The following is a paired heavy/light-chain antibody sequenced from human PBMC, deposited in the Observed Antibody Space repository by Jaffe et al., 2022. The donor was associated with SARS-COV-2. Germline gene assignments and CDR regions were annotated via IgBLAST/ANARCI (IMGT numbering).Heavy chain of an antibody. J-gene: IGHJ4*02. D-gene: IGHD3-3*01. CDR3: AREGLSGHFGADY. Sequence: EVQLVESGGGLVQPGGSLRLSCAASGFTFSTSNMNWVRQAPGQGLEWVSYMTSTNSKIYYADSVKGRFTISRDNAKNSLYLQMNSLRAEDTAVYYCAREGLSGHFGADYWGQGTLVTVSS. CDR2: MTSTNSKI. V-gene: IGHV3-48*01. CDR1: GFTFSTSN.
Light chain of an antibody. CDR1: SSDVGGYKY. J-gene: IGLJ3*02. CDR2: DVS. CDR3: SSYRSGSTWV. Sequence: QSALTQPASVSGSPGQSITISCTGTSSDVGGYKYVSWYRQDPGKAPKLMIFDVSNRPSGVSDRFSGSKSGNTASLTISGLQAEDEADYYCSSYRSGSTWVFGGGTKLTVV. V-gene: IGLV2-14*01.